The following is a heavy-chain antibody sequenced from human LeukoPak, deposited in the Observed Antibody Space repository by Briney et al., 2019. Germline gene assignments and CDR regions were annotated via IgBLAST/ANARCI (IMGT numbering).Heavy chain of an antibody. Sequence: PSETLSLTCTVSGGSISSGDYYWSWIRQPPGKGLEWIGYIYYSGITKYNPSLKSRVTILVDTSKNQFSLKLSSVTAADTAVYYCARRRVLTGSSRGDAFDIWGQGTVVTVSS. V-gene: IGHV4-61*08. J-gene: IGHJ3*02. CDR3: ARRRVLTGSSRGDAFDI. CDR1: GGSISSGDYY. CDR2: IYYSGIT. D-gene: IGHD3-9*01.